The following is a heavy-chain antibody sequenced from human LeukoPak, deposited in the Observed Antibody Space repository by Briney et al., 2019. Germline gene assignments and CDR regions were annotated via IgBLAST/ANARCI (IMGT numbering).Heavy chain of an antibody. V-gene: IGHV4-39*01. CDR2: IYYSGST. Sequence: SETLSLTCTVSGGSISSSSYYWGWIRQPPGKGLEWFGSIYYSGSTYYNPSLKSRVTISVDTSKNQFSLKLSSVTAADTAVYYCARRRSGDYFDYWGQGTLVTVSS. CDR3: ARRRSGDYFDY. CDR1: GGSISSSSYY. D-gene: IGHD6-19*01. J-gene: IGHJ4*02.